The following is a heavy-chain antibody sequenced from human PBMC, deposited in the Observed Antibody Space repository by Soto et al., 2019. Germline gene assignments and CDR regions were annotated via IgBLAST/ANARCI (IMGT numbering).Heavy chain of an antibody. Sequence: GVSLRLSCAASGFTFDDYAMHWVRQAPGKGLEWVSGISWNSGSIGYADSVKGRFTISRDNAKNSLYLQMNSLRAEDTALYYCAKGSDSSSWYNWLDPWGQGTMLTVYS. CDR1: GFTFDDYA. J-gene: IGHJ5*02. V-gene: IGHV3-9*01. CDR3: AKGSDSSSWYNWLDP. D-gene: IGHD6-13*01. CDR2: ISWNSGSI.